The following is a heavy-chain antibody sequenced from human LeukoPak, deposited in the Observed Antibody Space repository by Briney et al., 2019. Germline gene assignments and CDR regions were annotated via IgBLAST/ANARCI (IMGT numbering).Heavy chain of an antibody. V-gene: IGHV4-59*08. CDR3: ARQRGGDYHDFWSASLSWFDS. Sequence: PSETLSLTCTVSGGSISSYYWSWIRQPPGKGLEWIGYFYYSGSTNYNPSLKSRVTISVDTSKNQFSLKLSSVTAADTAVYHCARQRGGDYHDFWSASLSWFDSWGQGTLVTVSA. J-gene: IGHJ5*01. CDR1: GGSISSYY. CDR2: FYYSGST. D-gene: IGHD3-3*01.